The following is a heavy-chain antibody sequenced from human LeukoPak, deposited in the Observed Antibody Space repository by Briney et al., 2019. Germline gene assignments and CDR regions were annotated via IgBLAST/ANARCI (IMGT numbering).Heavy chain of an antibody. J-gene: IGHJ4*02. CDR1: GLTFSTSV. V-gene: IGHV3-64D*06. Sequence: GGSLRLSCSVSGLTFSTSVMHWVRQAPGKGLEYVSAISSNGDNTYYADSVKGRFTISRDNSKNTLYLQMSSLRADDTAVYYCVRGTGYWGQGTLVTVSS. CDR3: VRGTGY. CDR2: ISSNGDNT.